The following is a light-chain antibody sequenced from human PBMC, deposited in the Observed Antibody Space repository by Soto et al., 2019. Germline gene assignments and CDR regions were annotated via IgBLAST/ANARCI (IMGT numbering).Light chain of an antibody. CDR2: GAS. CDR1: QSGSNNF. V-gene: IGKV3-20*01. CDR3: HVGMT. J-gene: IGKJ5*01. Sequence: IVLTQSPGTLSLSPGGRATLSCRASQSGSNNFLAWYQQKPGQAPRLLIFGASTRATGIPDRFSGSASGADFTLTINILEPEDFAVYYCHVGMTFGQGTRLEIK.